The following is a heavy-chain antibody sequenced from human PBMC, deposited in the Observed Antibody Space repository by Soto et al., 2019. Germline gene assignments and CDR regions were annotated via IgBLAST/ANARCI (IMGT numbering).Heavy chain of an antibody. CDR3: AKEGRFWSGYYRPIYYYGLAV. Sequence: QVQLVESGGGVVQPGRSLRLSCAAAGFTFSSYGMHLVRQAPGKGLELVAVISYDGSNKYYADSVKGRFTISRDNSKNPLYLHMNSLRPEDTAVYYCAKEGRFWSGYYRPIYYYGLAVWGQGTTVTVSS. J-gene: IGHJ6*02. CDR1: GFTFSSYG. D-gene: IGHD3-3*01. V-gene: IGHV3-30*18. CDR2: ISYDGSNK.